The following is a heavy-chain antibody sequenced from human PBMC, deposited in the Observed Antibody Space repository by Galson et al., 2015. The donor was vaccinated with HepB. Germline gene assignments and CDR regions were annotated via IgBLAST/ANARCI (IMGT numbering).Heavy chain of an antibody. CDR2: ISYDGSNK. V-gene: IGHV3-30-3*01. Sequence: SLRLSCAASGFTFSSYAMHWVRRAPGKGLEWVAVISYDGSNKYYADSVKGRFTISRDNSKNTLYLQMNSLRAEDTAVYYCARTKQLHFDYWGQGTLVTVSS. CDR1: GFTFSSYA. J-gene: IGHJ4*02. D-gene: IGHD6-6*01. CDR3: ARTKQLHFDY.